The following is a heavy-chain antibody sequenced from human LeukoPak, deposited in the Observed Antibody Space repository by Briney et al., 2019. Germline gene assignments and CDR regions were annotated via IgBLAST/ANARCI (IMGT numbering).Heavy chain of an antibody. V-gene: IGHV3-74*01. CDR3: ARDLRGPHDY. D-gene: IGHD4-17*01. CDR2: INPDGSST. Sequence: PLGSLRLSCEPSRVTPTISTMHSVCQAPGKGLVWVSRINPDGSSTNYADSVKGRFTISRDNAKNTLYLQMNSLRAEDTALYYCARDLRGPHDYWGQGVLVSVSS. J-gene: IGHJ4*02. CDR1: RVTPTIST.